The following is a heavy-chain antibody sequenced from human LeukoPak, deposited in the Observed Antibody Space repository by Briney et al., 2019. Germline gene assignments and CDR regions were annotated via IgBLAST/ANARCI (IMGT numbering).Heavy chain of an antibody. CDR2: INPNSGGT. CDR3: ARTLTIFGVVPGY. Sequence: ASVKVSCKASGYTFTGYYMHWVRQAPGQGLEWMGWINPNSGGTNYAQKFQGRVTMTRDTSISTAYMELSRLRSDDTAVYYCARTLTIFGVVPGYWGQGTLVTVSS. V-gene: IGHV1-2*02. CDR1: GYTFTGYY. J-gene: IGHJ4*02. D-gene: IGHD3-3*01.